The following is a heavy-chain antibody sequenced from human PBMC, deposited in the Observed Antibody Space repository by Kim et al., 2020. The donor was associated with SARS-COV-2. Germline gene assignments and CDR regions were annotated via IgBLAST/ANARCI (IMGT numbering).Heavy chain of an antibody. Sequence: FTISRDNSKNPLYLQMNSLRAEDTAVYYCARVNYYDSSGYYDPLPYYFDYWGQGTLVTVSS. CDR3: ARVNYYDSSGYYDPLPYYFDY. J-gene: IGHJ4*02. V-gene: IGHV3-30*01. D-gene: IGHD3-22*01.